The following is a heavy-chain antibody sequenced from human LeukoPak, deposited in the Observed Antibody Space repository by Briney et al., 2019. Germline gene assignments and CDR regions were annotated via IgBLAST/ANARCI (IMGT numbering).Heavy chain of an antibody. CDR1: GFTSSSYG. Sequence: PGRSLRLSCAASGFTSSSYGMHWVRQAPGKGLEWVAVIWYDGSNKYYADSVKGRFTISRDNSKNTLYLQMNSLRAEDTAVYYCAKDQYDSSGYPLDYWGQGTLVTVSS. D-gene: IGHD3-22*01. V-gene: IGHV3-33*06. J-gene: IGHJ4*02. CDR3: AKDQYDSSGYPLDY. CDR2: IWYDGSNK.